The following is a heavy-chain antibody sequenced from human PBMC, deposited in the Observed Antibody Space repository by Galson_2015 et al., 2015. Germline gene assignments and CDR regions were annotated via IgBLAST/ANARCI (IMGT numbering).Heavy chain of an antibody. V-gene: IGHV3-30*03. J-gene: IGHJ4*02. CDR2: ISYDGSDK. Sequence: SLRLSCAASGFTFSTYGTHWVRQAPGKGLEWVAVISYDGSDKYYADSVKGRFTISRDNSKNTLYLQMNSLRADDTAVYYCARDRAGVPEIEYWGQGTLVTVSS. CDR3: ARDRAGVPEIEY. CDR1: GFTFSTYG. D-gene: IGHD1-14*01.